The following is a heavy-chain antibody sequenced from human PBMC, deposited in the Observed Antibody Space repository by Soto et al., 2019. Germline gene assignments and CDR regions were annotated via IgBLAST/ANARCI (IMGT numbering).Heavy chain of an antibody. V-gene: IGHV3-23*01. CDR3: ARRQFFSFDS. D-gene: IGHD6-19*01. CDR2: IAGNGGIL. Sequence: GGSLRLSCVAPGFTFSNYVMSWVRQAPGKGLEGVAAIAGNGGILYYTDSVKGRFSISRDNSKNTLHLQMNSLRAEDTAVYYCARRQFFSFDSWGQGILVPVAS. J-gene: IGHJ4*02. CDR1: GFTFSNYV.